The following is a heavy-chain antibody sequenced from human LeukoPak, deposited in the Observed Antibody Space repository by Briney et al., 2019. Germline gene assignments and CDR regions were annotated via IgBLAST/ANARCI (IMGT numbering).Heavy chain of an antibody. CDR1: GYTFTGYY. CDR3: ARVPPCGGDCYSDY. J-gene: IGHJ4*02. V-gene: IGHV1-2*02. D-gene: IGHD2-21*02. CDR2: INPNSGGT. Sequence: ASVKVSRKASGYTFTGYYMHWVRQAPGQGLEWMGWINPNSGGTNYAQKFQGRVTMTRDTSISTAYMELSRLRSDDTAVYYCARVPPCGGDCYSDYWGQGTLVTVSS.